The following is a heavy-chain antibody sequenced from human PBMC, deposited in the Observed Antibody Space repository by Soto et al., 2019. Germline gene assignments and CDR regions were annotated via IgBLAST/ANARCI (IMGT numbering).Heavy chain of an antibody. V-gene: IGHV4-4*02. Sequence: SSETLSLTCAVSGASISSSKWWSWVRQPRGKGLEWIGEIYHGGSANSNPSLKSRVTISLDKSKNHFSLNLSSVTAADTAVYYCARDGGRRYLDYWGQGALVTVSS. CDR1: GASISSSKW. CDR2: IYHGGSA. J-gene: IGHJ4*02. CDR3: ARDGGRRYLDY.